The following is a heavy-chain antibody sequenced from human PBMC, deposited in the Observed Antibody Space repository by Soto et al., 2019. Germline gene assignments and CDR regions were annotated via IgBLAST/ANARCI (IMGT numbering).Heavy chain of an antibody. Sequence: QVQLVESGGGVVQPGTSLRLACAASGFTLSNIGMQWVRQAPGKGLEWVAVISVGENTKYYADSVKGRFTISRDNSKNTLFLQMNSLRTEATAVYYCAKESGGERYAAYFDLWGQGTLVTVSA. D-gene: IGHD2-21*01. CDR1: GFTLSNIG. CDR2: ISVGENTK. V-gene: IGHV3-30*18. J-gene: IGHJ4*02. CDR3: AKESGGERYAAYFDL.